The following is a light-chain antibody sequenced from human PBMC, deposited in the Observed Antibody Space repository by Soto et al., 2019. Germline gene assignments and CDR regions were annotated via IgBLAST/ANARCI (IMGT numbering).Light chain of an antibody. CDR1: SSDVGSSNG. CDR2: DVS. Sequence: XSVLTQPPSVYGSPGQSVTISCTGTSSDVGSSNGVSWYQQPPGTAPKLMIYDVSNRPSGVPDRFSGSKSGNTASLTISGLQAEDEDDYYCSSYTSSSTYVFGTGTKVTVL. V-gene: IGLV2-18*02. CDR3: SSYTSSSTYV. J-gene: IGLJ1*01.